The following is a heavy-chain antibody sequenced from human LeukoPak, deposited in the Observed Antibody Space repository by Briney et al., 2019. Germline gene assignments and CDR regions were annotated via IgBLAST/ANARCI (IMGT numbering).Heavy chain of an antibody. CDR1: GFSFSDFY. CDR3: AREARGSGRDFDY. J-gene: IGHJ4*02. D-gene: IGHD1-26*01. Sequence: GGSLRLSCAASGFSFSDFYVSWIRQAPGMGLEWISYIGTRSNPIYYADSVKGRFTISRDDAKNSLYLQMNSLRDEDTAVYFCAREARGSGRDFDYWGQGILVTVSS. CDR2: IGTRSNPI. V-gene: IGHV3-11*01.